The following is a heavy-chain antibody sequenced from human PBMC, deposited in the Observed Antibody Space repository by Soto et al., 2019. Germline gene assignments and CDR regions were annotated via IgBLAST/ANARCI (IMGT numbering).Heavy chain of an antibody. V-gene: IGHV3-30-3*01. J-gene: IGHJ6*02. CDR2: ISYDGSNK. D-gene: IGHD6-13*01. Sequence: QVQLVESGGGVVQPGRSLRLSCAASGFTFSSYAMHWGRQAPGKGLEWVAVISYDGSNKYYADSVKGRFTISRDNYKNTLYLHMNSLRAEDTAVYYCARGLFSQKLYQGIYYYYYGMDVWGQGTTVTVSS. CDR3: ARGLFSQKLYQGIYYYYYGMDV. CDR1: GFTFSSYA.